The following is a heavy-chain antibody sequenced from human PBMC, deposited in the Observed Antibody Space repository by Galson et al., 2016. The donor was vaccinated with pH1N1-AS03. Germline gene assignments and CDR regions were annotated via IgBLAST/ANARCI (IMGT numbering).Heavy chain of an antibody. CDR3: TTRDHGDDLVDY. V-gene: IGHV1-69-2*01. Sequence: VKVSCKVSGYTFTDYYIHWVRQAPGQGLEWVALVDPENGETIYAEKFQGKVTVTADTSADTAYMDLNSLRSGDTAVYYCTTRDHGDDLVDYWGQGKLVTVSS. CDR1: GYTFTDYY. D-gene: IGHD2-21*02. J-gene: IGHJ4*02. CDR2: VDPENGET.